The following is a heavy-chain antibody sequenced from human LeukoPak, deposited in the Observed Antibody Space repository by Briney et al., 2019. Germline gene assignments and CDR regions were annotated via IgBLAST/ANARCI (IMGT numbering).Heavy chain of an antibody. D-gene: IGHD2-15*01. J-gene: IGHJ1*01. CDR1: GGSLSGYY. CDR2: INHSGST. Sequence: SETLSLTCAVYGGSLSGYYWSWIRQPPGKGLEWIGEINHSGSTNYNPSLKSRVTISVDTSKNQFSLKLSSVTAADTAVYYCARGYCSGGSCGAGEYFQHWGQGTLVTVSS. CDR3: ARGYCSGGSCGAGEYFQH. V-gene: IGHV4-34*01.